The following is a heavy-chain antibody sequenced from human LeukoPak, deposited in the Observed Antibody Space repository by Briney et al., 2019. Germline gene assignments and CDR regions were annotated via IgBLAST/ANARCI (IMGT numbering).Heavy chain of an antibody. V-gene: IGHV1-69*13. CDR3: ARDSGMAVAGTPTGTDYFDY. Sequence: GASVKVSCKASGGTLSSYAISWVRQAPGQGLEWMGGIIPIFGTANYAQKFQGRATITADESTSTAYMELSSLRSEDTAVYYCARDSGMAVAGTPTGTDYFDYWGQGTLVTVSS. CDR2: IIPIFGTA. D-gene: IGHD6-19*01. J-gene: IGHJ4*02. CDR1: GGTLSSYA.